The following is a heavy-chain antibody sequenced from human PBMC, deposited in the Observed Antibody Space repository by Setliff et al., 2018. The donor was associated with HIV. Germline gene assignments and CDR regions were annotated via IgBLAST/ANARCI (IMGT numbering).Heavy chain of an antibody. CDR2: INAGNGNT. CDR3: ARRVQATYSSGLDY. J-gene: IGHJ4*02. V-gene: IGHV1-3*01. D-gene: IGHD6-19*01. Sequence: ASVKVSCKASGYTFTSYAMHWVRQAPGQRLEWMGWINAGNGNTKYSQQFQGRVTITRDTSASTAYMQLSSLRSDDTAVYYCARRVQATYSSGLDYWGQGTLVTVSS. CDR1: GYTFTSYA.